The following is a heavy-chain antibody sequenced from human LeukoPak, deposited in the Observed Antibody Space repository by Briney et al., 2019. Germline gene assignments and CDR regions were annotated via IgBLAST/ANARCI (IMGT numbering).Heavy chain of an antibody. CDR1: GFTFSSYA. D-gene: IGHD3-3*01. J-gene: IGHJ4*02. CDR2: ISYDGSNK. Sequence: GRSLRLSCAASGFTFSSYAMHWVRQAPGKGLEWVAVISYDGSNKYYADSVKGRFTISRDNSKNTLYLQMNSLRAEDTAVYYWARKLRFFEGSTIFDYWGQGTLVTVSS. V-gene: IGHV3-30*01. CDR3: ARKLRFFEGSTIFDY.